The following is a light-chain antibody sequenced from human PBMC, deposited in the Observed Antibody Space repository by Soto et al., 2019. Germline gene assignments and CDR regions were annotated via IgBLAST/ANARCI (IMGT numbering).Light chain of an antibody. CDR2: DDG. Sequence: SYELAQPPSVSVAPGQTARITCGGHNIRSKSVHWYQQRPGQAPVQVVYDDGDRPSWIPERFSGSNSGNTATLTISRVEAGDEADYYCQVWDSNSDYVVFGGGTKLTVL. V-gene: IGLV3-21*02. J-gene: IGLJ2*01. CDR3: QVWDSNSDYVV. CDR1: NIRSKS.